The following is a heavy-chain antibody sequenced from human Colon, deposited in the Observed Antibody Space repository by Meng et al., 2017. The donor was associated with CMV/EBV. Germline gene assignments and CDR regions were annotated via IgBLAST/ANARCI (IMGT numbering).Heavy chain of an antibody. Sequence: GESLKISCAASGFTFSNYEMNWVRQAPGKGLEWVSYISSGGSTIYYADSVKGRFTISRDNAKKSLYLQMNSLRAEDTAVYYCARDRSSIVVSYWFDPWGQGTLVTVSS. CDR2: ISSGGSTI. V-gene: IGHV3-48*03. CDR1: GFTFSNYE. D-gene: IGHD1-26*01. J-gene: IGHJ5*02. CDR3: ARDRSSIVVSYWFDP.